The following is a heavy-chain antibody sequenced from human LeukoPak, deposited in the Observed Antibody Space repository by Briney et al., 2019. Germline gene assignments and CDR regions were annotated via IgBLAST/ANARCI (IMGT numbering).Heavy chain of an antibody. Sequence: PGGSLRLSCAASGFTFSSYAMSWVRQARGKGLEWVSAISGSGGSTYYADSVKGRFTISRDNSKNTLYLQMNSLRAEDTAVYYCAKRSTPGGYYFDYWGQGTLVTVSS. CDR3: AKRSTPGGYYFDY. CDR1: GFTFSSYA. CDR2: ISGSGGST. J-gene: IGHJ4*02. D-gene: IGHD3-10*01. V-gene: IGHV3-23*01.